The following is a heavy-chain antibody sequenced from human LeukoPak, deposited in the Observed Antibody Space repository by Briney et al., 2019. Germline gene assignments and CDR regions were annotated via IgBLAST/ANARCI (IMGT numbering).Heavy chain of an antibody. CDR1: GFTFSSYA. D-gene: IGHD2-2*01. J-gene: IGHJ6*03. V-gene: IGHV3-23*01. CDR3: AKDSRLGYCSSTSCYDRYYYYYYYMDV. CDR2: ISGSGSST. Sequence: PGGSLRLSCAASGFTFSSYAMTWVRQAPGKGLEWVSGISGSGSSTYYADSVKGRFTISRDNSKNTLYLQMNSLRAEDTAVYYCAKDSRLGYCSSTSCYDRYYYYYYYMDVWGKGTTVTVSS.